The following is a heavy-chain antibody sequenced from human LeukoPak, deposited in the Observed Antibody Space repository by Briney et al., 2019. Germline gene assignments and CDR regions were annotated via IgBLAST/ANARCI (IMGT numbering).Heavy chain of an antibody. Sequence: PGGSLRLSCAASGFTFSSYGMHWVRQAPGKGLEWVAVISYDGSNKYYADSVKGRFTISRDNSKNTLYLQMNSLRAEDTAAYYCAKGFYCGGDCYAIDYWGQGTLVTVSS. D-gene: IGHD2-21*02. CDR1: GFTFSSYG. J-gene: IGHJ4*02. V-gene: IGHV3-30*18. CDR3: AKGFYCGGDCYAIDY. CDR2: ISYDGSNK.